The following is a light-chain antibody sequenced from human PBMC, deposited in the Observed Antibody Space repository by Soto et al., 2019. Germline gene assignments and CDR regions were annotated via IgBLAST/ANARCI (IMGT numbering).Light chain of an antibody. CDR2: DVS. CDR3: SSYTSSNIVV. Sequence: QSALTQPASVSGSPGQSITISCTGTSSDVGGYDYVSWYQHHPGKAPKLMIDDVSNRPSGVSNRFSGSKSGNTASLTISGLQAEDEADYYCSSYTSSNIVVFGGGTKVTVL. V-gene: IGLV2-14*03. J-gene: IGLJ2*01. CDR1: SSDVGGYDY.